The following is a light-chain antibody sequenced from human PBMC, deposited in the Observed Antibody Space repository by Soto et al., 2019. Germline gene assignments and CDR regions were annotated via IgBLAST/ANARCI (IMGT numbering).Light chain of an antibody. V-gene: IGKV3-15*01. Sequence: EIVMTQSPATLSVSPGERVTLSCRASRTVGSKLAWYQQKPGQAPRLLISDASTRATGIPARFSGSGSGTEFTLTLSSLQSEDFAVYYCQQYSNWKTFGQGTKLEIK. CDR2: DAS. CDR3: QQYSNWKT. CDR1: RTVGSK. J-gene: IGKJ2*01.